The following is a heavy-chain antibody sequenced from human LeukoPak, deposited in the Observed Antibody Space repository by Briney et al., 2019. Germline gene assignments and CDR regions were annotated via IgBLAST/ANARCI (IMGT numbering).Heavy chain of an antibody. V-gene: IGHV1-2*02. CDR1: GYTFTGYY. D-gene: IGHD6-13*01. Sequence: ASVKVSCKASGYTFTGYYMHWVRQAPGQGLEWMGWINPNSGGTNYAQKFQGRVTMTRDTSISTAYMELSRLRSDDTAVYYCARVLPGIAAAGNWGQGTLVTVSS. J-gene: IGHJ4*02. CDR3: ARVLPGIAAAGN. CDR2: INPNSGGT.